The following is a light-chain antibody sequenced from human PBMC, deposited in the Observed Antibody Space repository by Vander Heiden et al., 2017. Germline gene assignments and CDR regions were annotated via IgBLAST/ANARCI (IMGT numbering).Light chain of an antibody. J-gene: IGKJ5*01. V-gene: IGKV1-33*01. Sequence: DIQMTQSPSSLSASVGDRVTITCQASQDISNYLNSYQQKPGKAPKLLIYDASNLETGVPSRFSGSGSGTDFTFTISSLQPEDIATYYCQQYDNLPITFGQGTRLXIK. CDR3: QQYDNLPIT. CDR2: DAS. CDR1: QDISNY.